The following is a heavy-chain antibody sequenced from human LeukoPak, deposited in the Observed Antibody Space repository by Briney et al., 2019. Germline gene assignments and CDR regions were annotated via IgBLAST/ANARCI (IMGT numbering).Heavy chain of an antibody. V-gene: IGHV3-23*01. Sequence: GGSLRLSCAASGFTFDNYAMSWVRQAPGKGLEWVSATSVSGGSAYYADSVKGRFTISRDNSKNTLYLQMNSLRAEDTAVYYCAKDQKEAYYYDSSGYYYHDAFDIWGQGTMVTVSS. CDR1: GFTFDNYA. J-gene: IGHJ3*02. D-gene: IGHD3-22*01. CDR2: TSVSGGSA. CDR3: AKDQKEAYYYDSSGYYYHDAFDI.